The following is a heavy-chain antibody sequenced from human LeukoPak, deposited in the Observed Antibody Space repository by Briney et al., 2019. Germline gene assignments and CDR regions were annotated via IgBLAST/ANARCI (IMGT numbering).Heavy chain of an antibody. V-gene: IGHV4-4*07. CDR2: IYTSGST. D-gene: IGHD6-6*01. CDR1: GGSISSYY. CDR3: ARDGPSQQLVRVSHYYYGMDV. Sequence: SETLSLTCTVSGGSISSYYWSWIRQPAGKGLEWIGRIYTSGSTNYNPSLKSRVTMSVDTSKNQFSLKLSSVTAADTAVYYCARDGPSQQLVRVSHYYYGMDVWGQGTTVTVSS. J-gene: IGHJ6*02.